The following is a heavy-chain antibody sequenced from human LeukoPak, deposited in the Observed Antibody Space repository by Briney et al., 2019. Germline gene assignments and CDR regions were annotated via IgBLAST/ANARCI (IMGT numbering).Heavy chain of an antibody. Sequence: GGSLRLSCAASGFTFSSYGMHWVRQAPGKGLEWVAVISYDGSNKYYADSVKGRFTISRDNSKNTVYLQMNSLRAEDTAVYYCALLLSSGWALDYWGQGTLVTVSS. CDR2: ISYDGSNK. V-gene: IGHV3-30*03. J-gene: IGHJ4*02. D-gene: IGHD6-19*01. CDR3: ALLLSSGWALDY. CDR1: GFTFSSYG.